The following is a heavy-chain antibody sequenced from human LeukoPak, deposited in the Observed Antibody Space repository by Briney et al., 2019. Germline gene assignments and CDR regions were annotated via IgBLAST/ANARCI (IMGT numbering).Heavy chain of an antibody. V-gene: IGHV4-59*01. J-gene: IGHJ4*02. D-gene: IGHD4-17*01. Sequence: SETLSLTCSVSGGSFSSYYWSWIRQPPGKGLEWIGYIHFSGSTKCNPSLESRVTISADTSKNQFSLRLTSVTAADTAVYYCARTFRAGASDHWGQGTLVAVSS. CDR2: IHFSGST. CDR3: ARTFRAGASDH. CDR1: GGSFSSYY.